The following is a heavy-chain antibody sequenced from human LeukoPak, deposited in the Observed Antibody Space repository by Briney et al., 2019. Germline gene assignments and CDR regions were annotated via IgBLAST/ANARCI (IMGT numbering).Heavy chain of an antibody. CDR2: ISSSSSYI. J-gene: IGHJ6*02. CDR1: GFTFSSYS. Sequence: NPGGSLRLSCAASGFTFSSYSMNWVRQAPGKGLEWVSSISSSSSYIYYADSVKGRFTISRDNSKNTLYLQMNSLRAEDTAVYYCAKGIYDFWSGYYYYYYYGMDVWGQGTTVTVFS. D-gene: IGHD3-3*01. V-gene: IGHV3-21*04. CDR3: AKGIYDFWSGYYYYYYYGMDV.